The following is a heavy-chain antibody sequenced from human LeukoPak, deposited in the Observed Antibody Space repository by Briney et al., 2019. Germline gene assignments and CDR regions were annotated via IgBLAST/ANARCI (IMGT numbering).Heavy chain of an antibody. CDR2: INTDGSST. V-gene: IGHV3-74*01. CDR1: GFTFSSYW. CDR3: ARGNRGYCSSTSCYTPQDY. J-gene: IGHJ4*02. D-gene: IGHD2-2*02. Sequence: QSGGSLRLSCAASGFTFSSYWMHWVRQAPGKGLVWVSRINTDGSSTSYADSVKGRFTISRDNAKNTLYLQMNSLRAEDTAVYYCARGNRGYCSSTSCYTPQDYWGQGTLVTVSS.